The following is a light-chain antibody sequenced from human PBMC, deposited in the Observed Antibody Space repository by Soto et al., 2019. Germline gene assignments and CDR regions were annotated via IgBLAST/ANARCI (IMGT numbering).Light chain of an antibody. J-gene: IGKJ4*01. CDR1: QVISSW. Sequence: IQMTQSPSSVSASVGDSVTITCRASQVISSWLAWYQVKPGKAPKLLIYGASNRESGVPSRFSAGASAKLFTHTINRPQPEDFATYYYQQASSFPIPFGGGTTVEI. CDR3: QQASSFPIP. V-gene: IGKV1-12*01. CDR2: GAS.